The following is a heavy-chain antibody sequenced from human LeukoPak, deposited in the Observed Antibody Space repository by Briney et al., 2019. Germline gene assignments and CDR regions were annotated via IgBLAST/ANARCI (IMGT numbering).Heavy chain of an antibody. D-gene: IGHD5-24*01. CDR2: IRYSGSA. CDR3: ARLDGKVEMAIDY. V-gene: IGHV4-59*08. CDR1: GDSISTYY. Sequence: PSETLSLTCTVSGDSISTYYWSWIRQPPAQGLEWIGYIRYSGSANYNPSLRSRVTISIDTSKNQFSLKLSPVTAAHTAVYYCARLDGKVEMAIDYWGQGTLVTVSS. J-gene: IGHJ4*02.